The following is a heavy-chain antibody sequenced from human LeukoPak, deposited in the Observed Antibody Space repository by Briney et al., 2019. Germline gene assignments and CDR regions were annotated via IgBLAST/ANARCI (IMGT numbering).Heavy chain of an antibody. CDR3: ARGLTTDIDY. CDR1: GYTFTSYA. V-gene: IGHV1-3*01. D-gene: IGHD1-1*01. J-gene: IGHJ4*02. Sequence: GATVKVSCKASGYTFTSYAMHWVRQAPGQRLEWMGWINAGNDNTKYSQKFQGRVTITRDTSASTAYMELSSLRSEDTAVYYCARGLTTDIDYWGQGTLVTVSS. CDR2: INAGNDNT.